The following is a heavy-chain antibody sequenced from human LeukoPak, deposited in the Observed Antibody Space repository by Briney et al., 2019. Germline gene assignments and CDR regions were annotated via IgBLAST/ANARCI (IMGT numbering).Heavy chain of an antibody. CDR1: GGSISSYY. CDR3: ARGSAYCSSTSCYHFDY. Sequence: SETLSLTCTVSGGSISSYYWSWIRQPPGKGLEWIGYIYYSGSTNYKPSLKSRVTISVDTSKNQFSLKLSSVTAADTAVYYCARGSAYCSSTSCYHFDYWGQGTLVTVSS. V-gene: IGHV4-59*01. D-gene: IGHD2-2*01. J-gene: IGHJ4*02. CDR2: IYYSGST.